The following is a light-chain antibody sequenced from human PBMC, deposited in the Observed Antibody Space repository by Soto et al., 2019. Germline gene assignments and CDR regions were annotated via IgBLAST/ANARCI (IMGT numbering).Light chain of an antibody. J-gene: IGKJ1*01. CDR1: QSVSNT. V-gene: IGKV3-11*01. CDR2: EAS. CDR3: QQRSYWLT. Sequence: IVLTQSPATLALSPGERVTLSCRASQSVSNTSSWYQQTPGQAPRLLVYEASNRAASLPTRISGRWSRKDFTLTISSLDHDYVAFYYCQQRSYWLTFGQGTKVDIK.